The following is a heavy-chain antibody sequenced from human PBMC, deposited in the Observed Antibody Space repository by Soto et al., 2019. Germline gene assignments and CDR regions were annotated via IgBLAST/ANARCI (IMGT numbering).Heavy chain of an antibody. CDR1: GGSFSGYY. D-gene: IGHD1-7*01. CDR2: INHSGST. V-gene: IGHV4-34*01. J-gene: IGHJ4*02. CDR3: ARLYRWNGELELEGSSHFDY. Sequence: QSQTLSLTCAVYGGSFSGYYWSWIRQPPGKGLEWIGEINHSGSTNYNPSLKSRVTISVDTSKNQFSLKLSSVTAADTAVYYCARLYRWNGELELEGSSHFDYWGQGTLVTVSS.